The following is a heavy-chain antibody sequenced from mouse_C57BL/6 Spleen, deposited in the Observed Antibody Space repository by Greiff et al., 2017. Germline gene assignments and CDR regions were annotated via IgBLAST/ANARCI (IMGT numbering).Heavy chain of an antibody. CDR1: GFNIKDYY. D-gene: IGHD1-1*01. J-gene: IGHJ4*01. Sequence: VQLQQSGAELVRPGASVKLSCTASGFNIKDYYMHWVKQRPEQGLEWIGRIDPEDGDTEYAPKFQGKATMTADTSSNTAYLQLSSLTSEDTAVYYCTTFDTTVVATRGYAMDYWGQGTSVTVSS. CDR3: TTFDTTVVATRGYAMDY. CDR2: IDPEDGDT. V-gene: IGHV14-1*01.